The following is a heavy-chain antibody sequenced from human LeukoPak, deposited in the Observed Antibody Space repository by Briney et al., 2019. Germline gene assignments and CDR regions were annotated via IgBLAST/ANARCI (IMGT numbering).Heavy chain of an antibody. CDR2: IWYDGSNK. D-gene: IGHD6-19*01. V-gene: IGHV3-33*06. Sequence: GGSLRLACAAAGFTFSSYWMSWVRQAPGKGLEWVAVIWYDGSNKYYADSVKGRFTISRDNSKNTLYLQMNSLRAEDTAVYYCAKGDSSGWYNWFDPWGQGTLVTVSS. CDR3: AKGDSSGWYNWFDP. J-gene: IGHJ5*02. CDR1: GFTFSSYW.